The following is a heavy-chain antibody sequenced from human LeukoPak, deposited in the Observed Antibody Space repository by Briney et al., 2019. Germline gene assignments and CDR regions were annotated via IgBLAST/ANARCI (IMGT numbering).Heavy chain of an antibody. J-gene: IGHJ4*02. CDR3: ARDPGGDSSGWQPIDYYFDY. D-gene: IGHD6-19*01. CDR2: ISSSGSTI. V-gene: IGHV3-48*03. Sequence: GGSLRLSCAASGFTFSSYEMNWVRQAPGKGLEWVSYISSSGSTIYYADSVKGRFTTSRDNAKNSLYLQMNSLRAEDTAVYYCARDPGGDSSGWQPIDYYFDYWGQGTLVTVSS. CDR1: GFTFSSYE.